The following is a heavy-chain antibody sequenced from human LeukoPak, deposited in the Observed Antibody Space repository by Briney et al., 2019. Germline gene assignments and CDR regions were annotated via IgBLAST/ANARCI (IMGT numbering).Heavy chain of an antibody. CDR3: AREGYYDTHYYFDY. D-gene: IGHD3-22*01. Sequence: ASVKVSCKASGGTFSSYAISWVRQAPGQGLEWMGRIIPIFGTANYAQKFQGRVTMTTDTSTSTAYVELRSLRSDDTAVYYCAREGYYDTHYYFDYWGQGTLVTVSS. CDR1: GGTFSSYA. J-gene: IGHJ4*02. V-gene: IGHV1-69*05. CDR2: IIPIFGTA.